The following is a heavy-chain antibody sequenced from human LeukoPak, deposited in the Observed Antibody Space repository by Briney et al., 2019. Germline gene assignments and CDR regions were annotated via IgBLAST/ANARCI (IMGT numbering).Heavy chain of an antibody. D-gene: IGHD3-22*01. CDR1: GFTFSSYA. V-gene: IGHV3-23*01. Sequence: PGGSLRLSCAASGFTFSSYAMSWVRQAPGKGLEWVSAISGSGGSTYYADSVKGRFTISRDNSKNTLYLQMNSLRAEDTAVYYCAKDRSASSYYYDSSGSTPQHWGQGTLVTVSS. J-gene: IGHJ1*01. CDR2: ISGSGGST. CDR3: AKDRSASSYYYDSSGSTPQH.